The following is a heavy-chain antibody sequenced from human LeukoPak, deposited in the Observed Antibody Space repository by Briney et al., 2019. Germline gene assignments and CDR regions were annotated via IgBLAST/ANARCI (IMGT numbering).Heavy chain of an antibody. D-gene: IGHD3-3*01. J-gene: IGHJ4*02. CDR2: IRYDGSNK. V-gene: IGHV3-30*02. Sequence: GGSLRLSCAASGFTFSSYGTHWVRQAPGKGLEWVAFIRYDGSNKYYADSVKGRFTISRDNSKNTLYLQMNSLRAEDTAVYYCAKDKSYYNFWSGYYTLFDYWGQGTLVTVSS. CDR3: AKDKSYYNFWSGYYTLFDY. CDR1: GFTFSSYG.